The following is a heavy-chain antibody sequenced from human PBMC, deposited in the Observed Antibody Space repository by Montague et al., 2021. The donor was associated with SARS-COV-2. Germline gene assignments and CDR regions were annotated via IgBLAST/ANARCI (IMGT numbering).Heavy chain of an antibody. V-gene: IGHV4-38-2*02. J-gene: IGHJ6*02. CDR2: VRQSGST. Sequence: SETLSLTCSVSGYSVNSGYYWAWIRQPPGKGLEWIGSVRQSGSTYFTSSLASRVSMSVDTSKNQFSLTLTSVTAADTALYYCARVGVYGGRIYYYFYGLDDWGQGTAFTVSS. D-gene: IGHD3-10*01. CDR3: ARVGVYGGRIYYYFYGLDD. CDR1: GYSVNSGYY.